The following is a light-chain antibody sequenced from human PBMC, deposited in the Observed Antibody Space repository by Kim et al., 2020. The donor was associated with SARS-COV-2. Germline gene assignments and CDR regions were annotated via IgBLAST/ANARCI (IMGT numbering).Light chain of an antibody. J-gene: IGKJ4*01. CDR3: QQYHNWPPLT. CDR2: GAS. Sequence: EIVMTQSPATLSVSPGERATLSCRASQSVGSDLAWYQQKPGQAPRLLIYGASTRATGIPARFSGSGSGTEFTLTIGSLQSEDFAVYYCQQYHNWPPLTFGGGTKVDIK. CDR1: QSVGSD. V-gene: IGKV3-15*01.